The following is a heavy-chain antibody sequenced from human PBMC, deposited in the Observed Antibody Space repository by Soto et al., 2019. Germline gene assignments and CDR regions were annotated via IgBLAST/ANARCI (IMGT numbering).Heavy chain of an antibody. D-gene: IGHD3-10*01. Sequence: QDQLVQSGAEVKKPGASVKVSCKAFVIGDGISWVRQAPGQGLEWMGWINVYNDNTEYAPKFQGRVTMTTDTSTNTVYMELRSLRSDDTAMYYCARRGPQYMDVWGKGTTVTVSS. CDR1: VIGDG. CDR3: ARRGPQYMDV. CDR2: INVYNDNT. J-gene: IGHJ6*04. V-gene: IGHV1-18*01.